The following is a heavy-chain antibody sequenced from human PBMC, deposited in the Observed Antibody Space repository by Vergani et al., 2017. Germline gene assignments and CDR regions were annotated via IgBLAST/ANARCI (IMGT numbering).Heavy chain of an antibody. CDR1: GFTFSSYG. J-gene: IGHJ6*03. CDR2: ISYDGSNK. Sequence: QVQLVESGGGVVQPGRSLRLSCAASGFTFSSYGMHWVRQAPGKGLEWVAVISYDGSNKYYADSVKGRFTISRDNSKNTLYLQMNSLRAEDTAVYYCAKNLVVPAGVSYMDVWGKGTTVTVSS. CDR3: AKNLVVPAGVSYMDV. V-gene: IGHV3-30*18. D-gene: IGHD2-8*01.